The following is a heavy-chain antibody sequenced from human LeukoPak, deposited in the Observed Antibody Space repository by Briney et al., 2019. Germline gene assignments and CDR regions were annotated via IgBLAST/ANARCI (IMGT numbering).Heavy chain of an antibody. J-gene: IGHJ4*02. CDR1: GFTFSSYA. CDR2: ISGSGGST. Sequence: GGSLRLSCAAAGFTFSSYAMSWVRQAPGKGLEWVSAISGSGGSTYYADSVKGRFTISRDNSKNTLYLQMNSLRAEDTAVYYCAKDVGSSGWLFDYWGQGTLVTVSS. CDR3: AKDVGSSGWLFDY. D-gene: IGHD6-19*01. V-gene: IGHV3-23*01.